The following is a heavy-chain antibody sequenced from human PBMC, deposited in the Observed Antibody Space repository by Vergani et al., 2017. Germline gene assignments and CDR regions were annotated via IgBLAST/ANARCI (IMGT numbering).Heavy chain of an antibody. CDR1: GAYVGSGGYY. D-gene: IGHD2-2*03. CDR3: AGNGYCSSTSCSHYYYYYYMDV. Sequence: QVQLQESGPGLVKASQTLSLTCSVSGAYVGSGGYYWSWVRQRPGMGLDWIGYIYYSGTTYYNPSLESRLTISLDTAENHLSLKLTSVTAADTAVYYCAGNGYCSSTSCSHYYYYYYMDVWGKGTTVTVSS. J-gene: IGHJ6*03. CDR2: IYYSGTT. V-gene: IGHV4-31*03.